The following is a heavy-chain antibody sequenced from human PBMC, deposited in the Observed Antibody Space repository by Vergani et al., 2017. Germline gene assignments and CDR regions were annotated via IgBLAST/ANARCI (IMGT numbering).Heavy chain of an antibody. V-gene: IGHV3-30-3*01. CDR1: GFSFGNYA. CDR3: ARLSYDTTPYLQGGYDC. CDR2: ISYDGTEK. D-gene: IGHD3-22*01. Sequence: QVKLEESGGGVVQPGRSLRLSCAASGFSFGNYAMHWVRQAPGKGLEWVGVISYDGTEKKYADSVNGRFTISRDKSKNMLFLQMNSLRAEDTAVYYCARLSYDTTPYLQGGYDCWGQGTLVSVSS. J-gene: IGHJ4*02.